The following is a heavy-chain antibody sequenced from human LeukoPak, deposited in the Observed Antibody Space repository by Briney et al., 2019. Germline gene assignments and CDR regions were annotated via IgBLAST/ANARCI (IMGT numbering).Heavy chain of an antibody. J-gene: IGHJ4*02. V-gene: IGHV3-23*01. Sequence: GGSLRLSCTASGFTFSSYAMSWVRQAPGKGLEWVSAISASGGSTYYADSVKGRFTISRDNSKNTLYLQMNSLRAEDTAVYYCSKGQGEGSSWQALHYWGQGTLVTVSS. CDR3: SKGQGEGSSWQALHY. CDR1: GFTFSSYA. CDR2: ISASGGST. D-gene: IGHD6-13*01.